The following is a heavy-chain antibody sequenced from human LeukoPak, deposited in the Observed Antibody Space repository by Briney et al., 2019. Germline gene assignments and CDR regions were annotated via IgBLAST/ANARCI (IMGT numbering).Heavy chain of an antibody. CDR3: ARHRTTVTTNWFDP. D-gene: IGHD4-17*01. CDR2: IYTSGST. Sequence: SETLSLTCIVSGGSISSYYWSWIRQPPGKGLEWIGYIYTSGSTNYNPSLKSRVTISVDTSKNQFPLKLSSVTAADTAVYYCARHRTTVTTNWFDPWGQGTLVTVSS. CDR1: GGSISSYY. J-gene: IGHJ5*02. V-gene: IGHV4-4*09.